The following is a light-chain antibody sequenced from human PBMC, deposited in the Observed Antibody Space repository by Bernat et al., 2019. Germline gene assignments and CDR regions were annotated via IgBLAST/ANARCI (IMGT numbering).Light chain of an antibody. J-gene: IGKJ3*01. CDR1: QSVSSIY. Sequence: ELVLTQSPGTLSLSPGERATLSYRASQSVSSIYLAWYQQKPGQAPRLLIYGASSRATGIPDRFSGRGSGTDFTLTISRLEPEDFAVYYCQQYGSFFGPGTKVDIK. CDR3: QQYGSF. CDR2: GAS. V-gene: IGKV3-20*01.